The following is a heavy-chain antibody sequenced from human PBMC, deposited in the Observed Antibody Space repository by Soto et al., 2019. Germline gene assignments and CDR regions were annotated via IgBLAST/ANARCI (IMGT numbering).Heavy chain of an antibody. Sequence: SETLSLTCTVSGGSISSYYWSWIRQPPGKGLEWIGSIYYSGSTYYNPSLKSRVTISVDTSKNQFSLKLSSVTAADTAVYYCARVDTAMVTPNHTDYYYGMDVWGQGTTVTVSS. CDR1: GGSISSYY. CDR3: ARVDTAMVTPNHTDYYYGMDV. CDR2: IYYSGST. D-gene: IGHD5-18*01. V-gene: IGHV4-59*05. J-gene: IGHJ6*02.